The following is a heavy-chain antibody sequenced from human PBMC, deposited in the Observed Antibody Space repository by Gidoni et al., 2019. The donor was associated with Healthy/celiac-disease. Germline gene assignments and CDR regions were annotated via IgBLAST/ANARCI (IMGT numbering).Heavy chain of an antibody. D-gene: IGHD5-12*01. CDR1: GYTFTSYA. J-gene: IGHJ4*02. Sequence: QVQLVQSGAEVKKPGASVKVSCKASGYTFTSYAMHWVRQAPGQRLEWMGWINAGNGNTKYSQKFQGRVTITRDTSASTAYMELSSLRSEDTAVYYCARDRIMTIWWLLGGSFDYWGQGTLVTVSS. V-gene: IGHV1-3*01. CDR2: INAGNGNT. CDR3: ARDRIMTIWWLLGGSFDY.